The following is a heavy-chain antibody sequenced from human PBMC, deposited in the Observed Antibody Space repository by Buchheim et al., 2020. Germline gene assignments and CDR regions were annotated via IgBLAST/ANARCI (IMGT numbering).Heavy chain of an antibody. J-gene: IGHJ4*02. D-gene: IGHD6-19*01. CDR2: ISYAGSNK. V-gene: IGHV3-30-3*01. Sequence: QVQLVESGGGVVQPGRSLRLSCAASGFTFSSYAMHWVRQAPGKGLEWVAVISYAGSNKYYADSVKGRFTISRDNSKNTLYLQMNSLRAEDTAVYYCTRPGLPRIAVAGYFDYWGQGTL. CDR3: TRPGLPRIAVAGYFDY. CDR1: GFTFSSYA.